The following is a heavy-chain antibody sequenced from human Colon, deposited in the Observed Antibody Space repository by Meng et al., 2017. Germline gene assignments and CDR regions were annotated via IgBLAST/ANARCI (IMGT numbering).Heavy chain of an antibody. D-gene: IGHD2/OR15-2a*01. CDR1: GYTFSTYT. CDR2: TSPNTGTP. CDR3: AREGNFDP. Sequence: QVHLVQSGSDFKKTGASVKVSCNASGYTFSTYTKNWVRQAHGRSLEWMAWTSPNTGTPTYTQGFTGRFVFSLDTSVSTAYLQISILKAEDTAVYYCAREGNFDPWGQGTLVTVSS. V-gene: IGHV7-4-1*02. J-gene: IGHJ5*02.